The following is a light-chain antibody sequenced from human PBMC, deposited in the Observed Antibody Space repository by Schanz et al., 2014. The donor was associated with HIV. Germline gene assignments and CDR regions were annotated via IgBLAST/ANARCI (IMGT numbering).Light chain of an antibody. CDR3: SSYTSSILV. CDR2: DVS. CDR1: DLDVGKYSY. V-gene: IGLV2-14*03. Sequence: QSALTQPASVSGSPGQSITISCTGTDLDVGKYSYVAWYQQHPGKAPKVVLYDVSKRPSGISNRFSGFKSGNTASLTISGLQTEDEADYYCSSYTSSILVFGGGTKLTVL. J-gene: IGLJ3*02.